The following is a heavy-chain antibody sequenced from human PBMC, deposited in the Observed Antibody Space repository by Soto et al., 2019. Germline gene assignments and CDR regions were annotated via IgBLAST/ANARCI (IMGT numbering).Heavy chain of an antibody. V-gene: IGHV3-23*01. CDR2: ISGSGGST. Sequence: PGGSLRLSCAASGFTFSSYAMSWVRQAPGKGLEWVSAISGSGGSTYYADSVKGRFTISRDNSKNTLYLQMNSLRAEDTAVYYCAKFDIVVVPLAPEEYYFDYWGQGTLVTVSS. CDR3: AKFDIVVVPLAPEEYYFDY. CDR1: GFTFSSYA. J-gene: IGHJ4*02. D-gene: IGHD2-2*01.